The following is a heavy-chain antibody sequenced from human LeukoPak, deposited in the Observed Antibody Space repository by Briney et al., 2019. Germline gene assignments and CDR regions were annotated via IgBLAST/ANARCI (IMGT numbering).Heavy chain of an antibody. J-gene: IGHJ3*02. CDR1: GYTFMSHG. V-gene: IGHV1-18*01. CDR2: ISAYNGNT. D-gene: IGHD3-10*01. Sequence: ASVKVSCKAYGYTFMSHGISWVRQAPGQGLEWMGWISAYNGNTNYAQKFQGRVTMTTDTSTSTAYMELRSLRSDDTAVYYCARDLPLLFFGEGDVFDIWGQGTMVTVSS. CDR3: ARDLPLLFFGEGDVFDI.